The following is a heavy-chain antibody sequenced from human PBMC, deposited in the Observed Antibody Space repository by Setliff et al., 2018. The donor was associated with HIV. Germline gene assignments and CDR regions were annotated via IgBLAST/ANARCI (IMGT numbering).Heavy chain of an antibody. D-gene: IGHD2-21*02. J-gene: IGHJ6*03. Sequence: PSETLSLTCSVSGASITSHNWSWIRQAAGKGLEWIGRIYTRGNTNYNPSLRSRVTMSVDTSKNQFSLKVTSVTAADTAVYSCTRDLWGDDYYYNNMDVWGKGTMVTVSS. CDR2: IYTRGNT. CDR3: TRDLWGDDYYYNNMDV. CDR1: GASITSHN. V-gene: IGHV4-4*07.